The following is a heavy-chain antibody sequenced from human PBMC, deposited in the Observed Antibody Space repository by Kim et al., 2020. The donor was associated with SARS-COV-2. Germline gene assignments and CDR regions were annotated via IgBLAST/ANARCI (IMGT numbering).Heavy chain of an antibody. J-gene: IGHJ6*02. Sequence: AYLVRGRFTISEDNAKNTLYLQMNSLRAEDTALYYCAKDRKRTYYYYGMDVWGQGTTVTVSS. V-gene: IGHV3-9*01. CDR3: AKDRKRTYYYYGMDV.